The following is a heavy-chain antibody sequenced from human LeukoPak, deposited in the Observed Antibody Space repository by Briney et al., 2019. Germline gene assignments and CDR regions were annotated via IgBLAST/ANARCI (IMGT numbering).Heavy chain of an antibody. J-gene: IGHJ4*02. CDR3: ARGGWKPVDY. V-gene: IGHV3-7*05. Sequence: SGGSLRLSCAASGFTFSNYWMSWVRQAPGKGLEWVANIKYDGSEKYYVDSMKGRFTISRDNAKNSLYLQMNSLRPEDTAVYYCARGGWKPVDYWGQGTLVTVSS. D-gene: IGHD1-1*01. CDR2: IKYDGSEK. CDR1: GFTFSNYW.